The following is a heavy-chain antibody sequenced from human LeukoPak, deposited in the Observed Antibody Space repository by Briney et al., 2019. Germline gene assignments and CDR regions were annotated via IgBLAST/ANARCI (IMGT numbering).Heavy chain of an antibody. CDR2: IYYSGSTNSNSGST. V-gene: IGHV4-59*08. CDR3: ARSGYYDPFDY. J-gene: IGHJ4*02. CDR1: GGSITGYH. D-gene: IGHD3-22*01. Sequence: SETLSLTCTVSGGSITGYHWSWIRQPPGKGLEWIGYIYYSGSTNSNSGSTNYNPSLKSRVTISDDTSKNQFSLNLSFVTAADTAVYYCARSGYYDPFDYWGQGTLVTVSS.